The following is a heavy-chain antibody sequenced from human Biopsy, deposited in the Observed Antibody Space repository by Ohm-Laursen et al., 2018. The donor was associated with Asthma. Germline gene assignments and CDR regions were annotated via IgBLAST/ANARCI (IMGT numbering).Heavy chain of an antibody. J-gene: IGHJ4*02. V-gene: IGHV1-69*01. CDR1: GGTFNTCV. D-gene: IGHD2-2*01. CDR3: ARKAGSCISRTCYSLDF. Sequence: SSVKVSCKSLGGTFNTCVIGWVRQAPGQGLEWMGGFNSVFGTKTYPQKFQDRVTITADDSTSTVYMELSSLRSEDTAVYYCARKAGSCISRTCYSLDFWGQGTLVTVSS. CDR2: FNSVFGTK.